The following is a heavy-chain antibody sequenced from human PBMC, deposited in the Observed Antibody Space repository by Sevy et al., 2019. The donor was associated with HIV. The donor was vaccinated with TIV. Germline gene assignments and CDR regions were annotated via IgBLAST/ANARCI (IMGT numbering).Heavy chain of an antibody. CDR3: ATTKDYYDSSGYPFDY. V-gene: IGHV1-24*01. CDR1: GYTITELS. J-gene: IGHJ4*02. CDR2: SDPEDGET. D-gene: IGHD3-22*01. Sequence: ASVKVSCKVSGYTITELSMHWVRQAPGKGLEWMGSSDPEDGETIYAQNFQGRVTMTEDRSTDTAYMELSSLRSEDTAVYYCATTKDYYDSSGYPFDYWGQRTLVTVSS.